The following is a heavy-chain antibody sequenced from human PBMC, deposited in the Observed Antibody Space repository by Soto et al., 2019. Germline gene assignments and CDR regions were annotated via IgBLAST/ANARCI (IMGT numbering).Heavy chain of an antibody. CDR2: INAGNGNT. V-gene: IGHV1-3*01. CDR1: GYTFTSYA. J-gene: IGHJ4*02. D-gene: IGHD2-15*01. Sequence: ASVKVSCKASGYTFTSYAMHWVRQAPGQRLEWMGWINAGNGNTKYPQKFQGRVTITRDTSASTAYMELSSLRSEDTAVYYCARYCSGGSCRYDYWGQGTLVTVSS. CDR3: ARYCSGGSCRYDY.